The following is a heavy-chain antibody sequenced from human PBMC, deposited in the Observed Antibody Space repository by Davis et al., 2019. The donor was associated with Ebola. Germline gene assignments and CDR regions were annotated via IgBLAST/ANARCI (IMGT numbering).Heavy chain of an antibody. CDR1: GASIRSYY. CDR2: IYYSGST. D-gene: IGHD6-19*01. CDR3: ATLSGWIHY. Sequence: SETLSLTCTVSGASIRSYYWSWIRQPPGKGLEWIGYIYYSGSTYYNPSLKSRVTISVDTSKNQFSLKLSSVTAADTAVYYCATLSGWIHYWGQGTLVTVSS. V-gene: IGHV4-59*04. J-gene: IGHJ4*02.